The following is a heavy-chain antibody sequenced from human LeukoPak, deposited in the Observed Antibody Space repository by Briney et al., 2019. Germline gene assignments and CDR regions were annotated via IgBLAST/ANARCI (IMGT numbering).Heavy chain of an antibody. CDR1: GFTFGDYA. CDR3: TRFREVVPAAITGWFDP. D-gene: IGHD2-2*02. CDR2: IRSKAYGGTT. Sequence: PGGSLRLSCTASGFTFGDYAMSWVGQAPGKGLEWVGFIRSKAYGGTTEYAASVKGRFTISRDDSKSIAYLQMNSLKTEDTAVYYCTRFREVVPAAITGWFDPWGQGTLVTVS. V-gene: IGHV3-49*04. J-gene: IGHJ5*02.